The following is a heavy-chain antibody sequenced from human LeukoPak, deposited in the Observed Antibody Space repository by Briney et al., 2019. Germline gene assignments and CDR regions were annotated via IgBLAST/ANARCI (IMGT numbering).Heavy chain of an antibody. Sequence: GGSLRLSCAASGFTFSNAWMSWVRQAPGKGLEWVSAISGSGGSTYYADSVKGRFTISRDNSKNTLYLQMNSLRAEDTAVYYCAKDRYYDILTGSPVGFDPWGQGTLVTVSS. CDR2: ISGSGGST. CDR1: GFTFSNAW. D-gene: IGHD3-9*01. CDR3: AKDRYYDILTGSPVGFDP. V-gene: IGHV3-23*01. J-gene: IGHJ5*02.